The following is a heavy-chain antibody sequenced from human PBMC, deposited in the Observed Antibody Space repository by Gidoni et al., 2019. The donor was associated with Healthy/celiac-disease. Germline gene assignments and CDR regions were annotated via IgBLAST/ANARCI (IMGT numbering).Heavy chain of an antibody. V-gene: IGHV1-18*01. Sequence: QVQLVQSGAEVKKPGASVKVSCKASGYTLTSHGISWVRQAPGQGHEWMGWTSAYNSNTNNAQKLQGRDTMTTDTSTSTDYMGLRSLRSDDTAVYYGARDAPMVVVAAYYYGMDVWGQGTTVTVSS. D-gene: IGHD2-15*01. J-gene: IGHJ6*02. CDR2: TSAYNSNT. CDR1: GYTLTSHG. CDR3: ARDAPMVVVAAYYYGMDV.